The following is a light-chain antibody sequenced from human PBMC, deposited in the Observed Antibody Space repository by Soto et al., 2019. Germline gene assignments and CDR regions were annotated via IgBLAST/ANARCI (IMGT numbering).Light chain of an antibody. CDR2: DVT. Sequence: QPVLTQPASGTGVPVESITISSTGTSSDIGSYNYVSWYQQHPGKAPKLIIYDVTNRPAGISSRFSASKSGDTASLTISVLQADDEADYFCSSYKSTSTPYVFGTGTKVTVL. V-gene: IGLV2-14*03. J-gene: IGLJ1*01. CDR1: SSDIGSYNY. CDR3: SSYKSTSTPYV.